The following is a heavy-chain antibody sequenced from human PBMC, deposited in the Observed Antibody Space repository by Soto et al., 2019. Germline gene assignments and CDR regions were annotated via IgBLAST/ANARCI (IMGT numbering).Heavy chain of an antibody. J-gene: IGHJ5*02. D-gene: IGHD6-13*01. CDR3: ARHNRYSSTWYEGWFDP. CDR2: TYPGDSDT. V-gene: IGHV5-51*01. CDR1: GYSFNSYW. Sequence: PGESLKISCKGSGYSFNSYWIGWVRQMPGKGLEWMGITYPGDSDTRYSPFFQGQVTISADKSISTAYLQWSSLKASDTAMYYCARHNRYSSTWYEGWFDPWGQGTLVTVSS.